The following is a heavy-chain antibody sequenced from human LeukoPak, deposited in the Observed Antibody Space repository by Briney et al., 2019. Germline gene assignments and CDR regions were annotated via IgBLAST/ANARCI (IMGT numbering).Heavy chain of an antibody. CDR3: ATDKMVYSTSSCDS. CDR1: GFAFINYA. CDR2: ISYDGGTK. V-gene: IGHV3-30*03. D-gene: IGHD6-6*01. Sequence: RRSLRLSCAAAGFAFINYATQWVRQAPGKGLEWVAVISYDGGTKYYADSVKGRFTISRDNSKNTVYLQMNSLRAEDTAVYYCATDKMVYSTSSCDSWRQGTLVTVSS. J-gene: IGHJ5*02.